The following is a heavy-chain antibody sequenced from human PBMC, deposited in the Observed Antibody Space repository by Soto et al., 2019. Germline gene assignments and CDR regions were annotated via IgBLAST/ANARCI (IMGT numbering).Heavy chain of an antibody. J-gene: IGHJ5*02. CDR1: GGSFSGYY. CDR2: INHRGST. CDR3: ARSSKFDP. V-gene: IGHV4-34*01. Sequence: SETLSLTCAVYGGSFSGYYWSWIRQPPGKGLEWIGEINHRGSTNYNPSLKSRVTISVDTSKNQFSLKLSSVTAADTAVYYCARSSKFDPWGQGTLVTVSS.